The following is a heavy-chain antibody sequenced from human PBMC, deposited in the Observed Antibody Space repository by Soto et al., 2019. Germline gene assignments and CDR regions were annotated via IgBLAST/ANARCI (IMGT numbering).Heavy chain of an antibody. CDR1: GYSFANYW. V-gene: IGHV5-51*01. D-gene: IGHD6-13*01. CDR2: IYPGDSET. Sequence: PGESLKISCKASGYSFANYWIGWVCQKPEKGLEWMGVIYPGDSETTYSPSFEGQVIISVDRSRGTAFLEWSSLKAADTAMYYCAVFRSSWFGDGRLDSWGPGTLVTVSS. CDR3: AVFRSSWFGDGRLDS. J-gene: IGHJ4*02.